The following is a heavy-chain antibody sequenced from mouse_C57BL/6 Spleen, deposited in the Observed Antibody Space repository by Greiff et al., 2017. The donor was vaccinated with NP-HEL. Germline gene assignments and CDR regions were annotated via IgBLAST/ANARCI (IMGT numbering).Heavy chain of an antibody. V-gene: IGHV1-19*01. CDR2: INPYNGGT. J-gene: IGHJ4*01. CDR1: GYTFTDYY. CDR3: AREVYYSNYVGAMDY. Sequence: VQLQQSGPVLVKPGASVKMSCKASGYTFTDYYMNWVKQSHGKSLEWIGVINPYNGGTSYNQKFKGKATLTVDKSSSTAYMELNSLTSEDSAVYYCAREVYYSNYVGAMDYWGQGTSVTVSS. D-gene: IGHD2-5*01.